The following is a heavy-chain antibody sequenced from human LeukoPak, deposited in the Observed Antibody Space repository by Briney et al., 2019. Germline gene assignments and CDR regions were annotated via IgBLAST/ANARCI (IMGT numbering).Heavy chain of an antibody. Sequence: GGSLRLSCAASGFTFSSYAMHWVRQAPGKGLEYVSAISSNGGSTYYANSVKGRFTISRDNSKNTLYLQMGSLRAEDMAVYYCARAGFYYDILTPIDYWGQGTLITVSS. CDR2: ISSNGGST. CDR3: ARAGFYYDILTPIDY. J-gene: IGHJ4*02. D-gene: IGHD3-9*01. V-gene: IGHV3-64*01. CDR1: GFTFSSYA.